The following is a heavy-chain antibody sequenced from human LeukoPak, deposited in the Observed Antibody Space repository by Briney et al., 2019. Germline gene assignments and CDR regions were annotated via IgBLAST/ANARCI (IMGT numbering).Heavy chain of an antibody. D-gene: IGHD1-26*01. Sequence: ASVKVSCKASGGTFSSYAINWVRQAPGQGLEWMGGIIPIFGTANYAQKLQGRVTITRDESTSTAYMEMSSLRSEDTAVYYCARFFARSREISGNYYYHGGQGTLVTFSS. CDR3: ARFFARSREISGNYYYH. J-gene: IGHJ4*02. V-gene: IGHV1-69*05. CDR2: IIPIFGTA. CDR1: GGTFSSYA.